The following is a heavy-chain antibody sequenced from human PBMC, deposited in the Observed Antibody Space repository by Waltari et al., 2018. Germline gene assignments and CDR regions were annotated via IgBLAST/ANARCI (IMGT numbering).Heavy chain of an antibody. CDR1: GGSFSGYY. CDR3: ARNRYFDY. V-gene: IGHV4-34*01. Sequence: QVQLQQWGAGLLKPSETLSLTCAVYGGSFSGYYWSWIRQPPGKGLEWIGEINHSGSTNYNPSLKSRVTISVDTSKNQFSRKLSSVTAADTAVYYCARNRYFDYWGQGTLVTVSS. J-gene: IGHJ4*02. CDR2: INHSGST.